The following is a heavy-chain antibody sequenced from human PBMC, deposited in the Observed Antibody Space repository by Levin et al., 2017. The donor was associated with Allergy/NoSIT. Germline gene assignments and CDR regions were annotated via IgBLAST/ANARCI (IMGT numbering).Heavy chain of an antibody. Sequence: SETLSLTCTVSGGSISSSSYYWGLIRQPPGKGLEWIGSIYYSGSTYYNPSLKSRVTISVDTSKNQFSLKLSSVTAADTAVYYCARDLRGLWSGLYYFDYWGQGTLVTVSS. V-gene: IGHV4-39*07. CDR3: ARDLRGLWSGLYYFDY. CDR1: GGSISSSSYY. CDR2: IYYSGST. J-gene: IGHJ4*02. D-gene: IGHD3-3*01.